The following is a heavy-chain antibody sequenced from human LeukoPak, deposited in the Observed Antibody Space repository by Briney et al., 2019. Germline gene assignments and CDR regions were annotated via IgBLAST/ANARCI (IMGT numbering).Heavy chain of an antibody. CDR3: AKDDSNWGTTSGTWFDP. CDR2: ISGSGGST. D-gene: IGHD7-27*01. J-gene: IGHJ5*02. CDR1: GFTFSSYA. Sequence: GGSLRLSCAASGFTFSSYAMSWVRQAPGKGLEWVSAISGSGGSTYYADSVKGRFTISRDNSKNTLYLQMNSLRAEDTAVYYCAKDDSNWGTTSGTWFDPWGQGTLVTVSS. V-gene: IGHV3-23*01.